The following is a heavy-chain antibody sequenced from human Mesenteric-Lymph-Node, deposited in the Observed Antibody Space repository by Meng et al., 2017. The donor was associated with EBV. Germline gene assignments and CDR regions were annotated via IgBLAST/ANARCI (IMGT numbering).Heavy chain of an antibody. V-gene: IGHV1-18*01. J-gene: IGHJ5*02. CDR3: ARVPIMGSTWFDP. Sequence: QVQLVQPGPEVKKPGASVKVSCKTSGYTFTSYGITWVRQSTGQGLEWMGCINVYKANIHYAQKLQDRVTMTTDTSTSTAYMELRSLRSDDTAVYYCARVPIMGSTWFDPWGRGTLVTVAS. CDR1: GYTFTSYG. CDR2: INVYKANI. D-gene: IGHD3-10*01.